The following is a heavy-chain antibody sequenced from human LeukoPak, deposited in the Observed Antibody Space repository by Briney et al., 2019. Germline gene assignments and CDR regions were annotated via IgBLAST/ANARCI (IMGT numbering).Heavy chain of an antibody. CDR1: GFTFSSYG. J-gene: IGHJ4*02. V-gene: IGHV3-33*01. D-gene: IGHD6-19*01. Sequence: GGSLRLSCAASGFTFSSYGMHWVRQAPGKGLEWVAVIWYDGSNKYYADSVKGRFTISRDNSKNTLYLQMNSLRAEDTAVYYCARYPLSSGTPFDYWGQGTLVTVSS. CDR2: IWYDGSNK. CDR3: ARYPLSSGTPFDY.